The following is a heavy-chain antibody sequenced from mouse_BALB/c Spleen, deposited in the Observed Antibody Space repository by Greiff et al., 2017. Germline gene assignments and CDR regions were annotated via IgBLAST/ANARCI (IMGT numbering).Heavy chain of an antibody. Sequence: EVKLVESGGGLVKLGGSLKLSCAASGFTFSSYYMSWVRQTPEKRLELVAAINSNGGSTYYPDTVKGRFTISRDNAKNTLYLQMSSLKSEDTALYYCARQGVYPMDYWGQGTSVTVSS. CDR2: INSNGGST. V-gene: IGHV5-6-2*01. CDR1: GFTFSSYY. D-gene: IGHD2-1*01. J-gene: IGHJ4*01. CDR3: ARQGVYPMDY.